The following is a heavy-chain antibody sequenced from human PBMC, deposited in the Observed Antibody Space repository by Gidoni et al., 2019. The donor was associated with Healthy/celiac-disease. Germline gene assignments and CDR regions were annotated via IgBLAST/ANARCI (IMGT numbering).Heavy chain of an antibody. CDR1: GFTFSSYA. D-gene: IGHD6-19*01. CDR2: ISYDGSNK. Sequence: QVQLVESGGGVVQPGRSLRLSCAASGFTFSSYAMHWVRQAPGKGLEWVAVISYDGSNKYYADSVKGRFTISRDNSKNTLYLQMNSLRAEDTAVYYCASLSGHKTGSGWPTNDYWGQGTLVTVSS. J-gene: IGHJ4*02. V-gene: IGHV3-30*01. CDR3: ASLSGHKTGSGWPTNDY.